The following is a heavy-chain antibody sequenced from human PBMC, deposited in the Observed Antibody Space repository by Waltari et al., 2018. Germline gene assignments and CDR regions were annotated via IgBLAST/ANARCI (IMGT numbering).Heavy chain of an antibody. Sequence: QVQLVQSGAEVKKPGASVKVSCKASGYTFTSYALHWVRQAPGQRLEWMGWINAGNGNTKDSQKFQGRVTITRDTSASTAYMELSSLRSEDTAVYYCARGNGAAAGPWAYWGQGTLVTVSS. J-gene: IGHJ4*02. V-gene: IGHV1-3*01. D-gene: IGHD6-13*01. CDR1: GYTFTSYA. CDR3: ARGNGAAAGPWAY. CDR2: INAGNGNT.